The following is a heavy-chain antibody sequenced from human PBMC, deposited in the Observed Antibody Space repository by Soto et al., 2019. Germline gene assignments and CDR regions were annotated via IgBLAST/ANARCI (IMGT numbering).Heavy chain of an antibody. D-gene: IGHD3-10*01. J-gene: IGHJ5*02. CDR2: ISHTGST. Sequence: SETLSLTCAASGGSITSGNSYSWSWIRQPPGKGLEWIGSISHTGSTPYNPSLKSRLTMSVDKSKNQFSLRLSSVTAADMAVYYCARAVAPYFGTWFDPWGQGILVTV. CDR3: ARAVAPYFGTWFDP. CDR1: GGSITSGNSYS. V-gene: IGHV4-30-2*01.